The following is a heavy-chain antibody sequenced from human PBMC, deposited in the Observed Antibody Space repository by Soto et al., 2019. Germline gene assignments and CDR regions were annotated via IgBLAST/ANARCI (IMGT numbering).Heavy chain of an antibody. J-gene: IGHJ2*01. D-gene: IGHD2-2*01. CDR1: GFTFINYA. Sequence: EVQLLESGGGLVQPGGSLRLSCVGSGFTFINYAMNWVRQTPGKGLEWVSTISGGGDRTFDADTVKGRFTISRDNSKITVNLQMNSLRADGTAVYYCARKVLGSTSRPDWWYFDLWGRGTLVTVSS. CDR2: ISGGGDRT. V-gene: IGHV3-23*01. CDR3: ARKVLGSTSRPDWWYFDL.